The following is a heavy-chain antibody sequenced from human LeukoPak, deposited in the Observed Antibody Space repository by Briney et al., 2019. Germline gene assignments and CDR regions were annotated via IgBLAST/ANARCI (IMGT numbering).Heavy chain of an antibody. Sequence: ASVKVSCTASGYTFTSYGISWVRQAPGQGLEWMGWISAYNGNTNYAQKLQGRVTMTTDTSTSTAYMELRSLRSDDTAVYYCARTVAAASWYDYWGQGTLVTVSS. CDR3: ARTVAAASWYDY. J-gene: IGHJ4*02. CDR2: ISAYNGNT. CDR1: GYTFTSYG. D-gene: IGHD6-13*01. V-gene: IGHV1-18*01.